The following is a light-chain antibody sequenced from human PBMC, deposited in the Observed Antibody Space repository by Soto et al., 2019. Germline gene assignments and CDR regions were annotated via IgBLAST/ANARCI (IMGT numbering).Light chain of an antibody. Sequence: VLTKSTATLAFSPGERATLSCRASQSVSNYLAWYQQKPGQAPRLLIYGASNRAAGIPDRFSGSGSGTDFTLTISRLEPEDFAVYYCQQYGSSGTFGQGTKV. J-gene: IGKJ1*01. CDR1: QSVSNY. V-gene: IGKV3-20*01. CDR2: GAS. CDR3: QQYGSSGT.